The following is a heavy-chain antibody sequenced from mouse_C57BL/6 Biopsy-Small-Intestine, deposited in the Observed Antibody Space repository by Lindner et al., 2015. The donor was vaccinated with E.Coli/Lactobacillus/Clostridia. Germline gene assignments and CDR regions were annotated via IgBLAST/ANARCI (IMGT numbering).Heavy chain of an antibody. D-gene: IGHD1-2*01. CDR2: IYPGDDVT. V-gene: IGHV1-85*01. J-gene: IGHJ3*01. CDR3: AREGLRREFAY. CDR1: GYTFTDYY. Sequence: VQLQESGPELVKPGASVKISYKASGYTFTDYYINWVNQRPGQGLEWIGWIYPGDDVTKYNEKFEGKATLTVDTSSSTAYMELHSLTSEDSAVYFCAREGLRREFAYWGQGTLVTVSA.